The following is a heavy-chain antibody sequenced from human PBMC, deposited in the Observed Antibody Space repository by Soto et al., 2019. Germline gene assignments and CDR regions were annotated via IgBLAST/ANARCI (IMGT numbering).Heavy chain of an antibody. CDR1: GFTFSSYG. CDR2: ISYDGSNK. V-gene: IGHV3-30*18. D-gene: IGHD2-15*01. Sequence: QVQLVESGGGVVQPGRSLRLSCAASGFTFSSYGMHWVRQAPGKGLEWVAVISYDGSNKYYADSVKGRFTISRDNSKNTLDLQMNSLRAEDMAVYYCAKEQVRVVVAAAFDYWGQGTLVTVSS. J-gene: IGHJ4*02. CDR3: AKEQVRVVVAAAFDY.